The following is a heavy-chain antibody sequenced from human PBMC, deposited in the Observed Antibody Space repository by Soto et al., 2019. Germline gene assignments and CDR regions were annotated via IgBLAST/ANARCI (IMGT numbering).Heavy chain of an antibody. V-gene: IGHV3-21*01. Sequence: GGSLRLSCAASGFTFSSYSMNWVRQAPGKGLEWVSSISSSSSYIYYADSVKGRFTISRDNAKNSLYLQMNSLRAEDTAVYYCARDPGMVGAQPFDYWGQGTLVTVSS. J-gene: IGHJ4*02. CDR1: GFTFSSYS. CDR3: ARDPGMVGAQPFDY. D-gene: IGHD1-26*01. CDR2: ISSSSSYI.